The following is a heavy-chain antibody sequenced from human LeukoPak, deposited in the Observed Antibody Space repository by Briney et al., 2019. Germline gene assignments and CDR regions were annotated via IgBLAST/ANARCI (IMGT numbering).Heavy chain of an antibody. Sequence: GESLKISCKGSGYSFTSYWIGWVRQMPGKGLEWMGIIYRGDSDTRYSPSFQGQVTISADKSISTAYLQWSSLKASDTAMYYCARHYCSSTSCSNWFDPWGQGTLVTVSS. CDR3: ARHYCSSTSCSNWFDP. D-gene: IGHD2-2*01. J-gene: IGHJ5*02. V-gene: IGHV5-51*01. CDR1: GYSFTSYW. CDR2: IYRGDSDT.